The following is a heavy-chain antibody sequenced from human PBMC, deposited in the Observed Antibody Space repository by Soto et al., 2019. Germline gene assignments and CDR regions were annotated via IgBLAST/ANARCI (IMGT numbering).Heavy chain of an antibody. D-gene: IGHD2-15*01. J-gene: IGHJ4*02. V-gene: IGHV5-51*01. CDR1: GYSFTSYW. CDR3: ARQCSGGSCYGVPDY. CDR2: IHPGDSDT. Sequence: GESLKISCKGSGYSFTSYWIGWVRQMPGKGLEWMGIIHPGDSDTRYSPSFQGQVTISADKSISTAYLQWSSLKASDTAMYYCARQCSGGSCYGVPDYWGQGTLVTVSS.